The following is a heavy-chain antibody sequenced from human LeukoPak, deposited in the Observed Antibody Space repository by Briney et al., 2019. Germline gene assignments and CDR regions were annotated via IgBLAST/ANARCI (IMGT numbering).Heavy chain of an antibody. V-gene: IGHV3-15*01. J-gene: IGHJ4*02. D-gene: IGHD3-22*01. CDR2: IKSKTDGRTT. Sequence: GGSLRLSCAASGFTFSNAWMSWVRQAPGKGLEWVGRIKSKTDGRTTDYAAPVKGRFTISRDDSKNTLYLQMNSLKTEDTAVCYCTTAMIVVDDDYWGQGTLVTVSS. CDR3: TTAMIVVDDDY. CDR1: GFTFSNAW.